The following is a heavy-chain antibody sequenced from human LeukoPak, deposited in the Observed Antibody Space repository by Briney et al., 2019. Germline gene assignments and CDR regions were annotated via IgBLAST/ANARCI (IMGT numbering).Heavy chain of an antibody. V-gene: IGHV4-38-2*01. CDR2: VYHTGST. J-gene: IGHJ4*02. CDR3: ARAGWIITSGIDY. Sequence: SETLSLTCAVSGYSISRGYYWALIRQPPGKGLEWIGTVYHTGSTYYNPSLDSRVTISVDTSKNEFTLNLKSVTAADTAVYYCARAGWIITSGIDYWGQGALVTVSS. CDR1: GYSISRGYY. D-gene: IGHD3-10*01.